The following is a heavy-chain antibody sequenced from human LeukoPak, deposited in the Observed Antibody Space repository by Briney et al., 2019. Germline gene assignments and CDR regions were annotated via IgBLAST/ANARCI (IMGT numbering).Heavy chain of an antibody. CDR1: GFTFSSYW. V-gene: IGHV3-7*01. Sequence: GGSLRLSCAASGFTFSSYWMSWVRQAPGKGLEWVANIKQDGSEKYYVDSVKGRFTISRDNAKNSPYLQMNSLRAEGTAVYYCARDQVVVVVPAAIFRYWGQGTLVTVSS. CDR3: ARDQVVVVVPAAIFRY. D-gene: IGHD2-2*01. CDR2: IKQDGSEK. J-gene: IGHJ4*02.